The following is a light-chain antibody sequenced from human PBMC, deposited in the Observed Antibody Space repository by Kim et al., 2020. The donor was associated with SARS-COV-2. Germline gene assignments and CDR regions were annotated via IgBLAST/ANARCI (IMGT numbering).Light chain of an antibody. CDR2: KAS. CDR1: QSISSW. J-gene: IGKJ2*03. Sequence: DIQMTQSPSTLSAFVGDRVTITCRASQSISSWLAWYQQKPGKAPKVLISKASTLESGVPSRFSGSGSGTEFTLTISSLQPDDFAIYYCQQYKSLYSFGQGTKLEI. V-gene: IGKV1-5*03. CDR3: QQYKSLYS.